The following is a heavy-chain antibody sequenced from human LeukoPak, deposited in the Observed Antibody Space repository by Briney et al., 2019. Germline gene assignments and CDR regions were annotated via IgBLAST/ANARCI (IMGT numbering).Heavy chain of an antibody. CDR3: AKDIAAAGTYYMDV. D-gene: IGHD6-13*01. J-gene: IGHJ6*03. V-gene: IGHV3-23*01. CDR1: GFTFSSYG. CDR2: ISGSGGST. Sequence: GGPLRLSCVASGFTFSSYGMSWVRQAPGKGLEWVSAISGSGGSTYYADSVKGRFTISRDNSENTLYLQMNSLRAEDTAVYYCAKDIAAAGTYYMDVWGKGTTVTTSS.